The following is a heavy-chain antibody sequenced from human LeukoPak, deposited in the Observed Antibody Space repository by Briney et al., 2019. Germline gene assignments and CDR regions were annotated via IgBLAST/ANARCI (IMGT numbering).Heavy chain of an antibody. Sequence: GGSLRLSCAASGFTFDDYGMSWVRQAPGKGLEWVSGINWNGGSTGYADSVKGRFTISRDNSKDTLHLQVNSLRAEDTAIYYCAKGYCSSISCAYFDYWGQGTLVTVSS. CDR1: GFTFDDYG. CDR2: INWNGGST. CDR3: AKGYCSSISCAYFDY. V-gene: IGHV3-20*04. J-gene: IGHJ4*02. D-gene: IGHD2-2*01.